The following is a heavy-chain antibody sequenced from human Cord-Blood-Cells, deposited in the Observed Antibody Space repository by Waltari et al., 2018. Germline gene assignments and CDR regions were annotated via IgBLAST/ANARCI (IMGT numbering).Heavy chain of an antibody. CDR3: ARDGLRYNYYYYYGMDV. CDR1: GGSFSGYY. Sequence: QVQLQQWGAGLLTPSETLSLTCAVYGGSFSGYYWSWIRQPPGKGLEWIGEINHSGSTNYNPSLKSRVTISVDTSKNQFSLKLSSVTAADTAVYYCARDGLRYNYYYYYGMDVWGQGTTVTVSS. CDR2: INHSGST. V-gene: IGHV4-34*01. J-gene: IGHJ6*02. D-gene: IGHD3-9*01.